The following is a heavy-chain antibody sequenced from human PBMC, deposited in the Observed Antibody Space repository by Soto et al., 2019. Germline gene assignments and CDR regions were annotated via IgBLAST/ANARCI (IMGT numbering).Heavy chain of an antibody. V-gene: IGHV4-31*03. D-gene: IGHD5-18*01. Sequence: QVQLQESGPGLVKPSQPLSLTCTVSGGSINSGGYCWSWIRQHPGKGLDWIGCISYGGSTSYNPSLKSRVNISVDTSKKQFPLELTSVTAADTAVYYCSRGILVWGQGALITVSS. CDR3: SRGILV. CDR2: ISYGGST. J-gene: IGHJ4*02. CDR1: GGSINSGGYC.